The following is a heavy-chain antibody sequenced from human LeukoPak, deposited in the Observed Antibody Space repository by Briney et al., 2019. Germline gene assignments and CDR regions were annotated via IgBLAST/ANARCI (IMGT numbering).Heavy chain of an antibody. J-gene: IGHJ3*02. V-gene: IGHV4-38-2*01. D-gene: IGHD2-15*01. CDR3: ARGVVGVVAAIRGAFDI. Sequence: SETLSLTCAVSGYSISSGYYWGWIRQPPEKGLEWIGSIYHSGSTYYNPSLKSRVTISVDTSKNQFSLKLSSVTAADTAVYYCARGVVGVVAAIRGAFDIWGQGTMVTVSS. CDR1: GYSISSGYY. CDR2: IYHSGST.